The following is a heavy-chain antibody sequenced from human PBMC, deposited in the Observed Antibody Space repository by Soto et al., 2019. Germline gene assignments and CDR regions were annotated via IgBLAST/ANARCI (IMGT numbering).Heavy chain of an antibody. Sequence: QGNLVQSGAEVKKPGASVKVSCKCSGYTFTSYGITWVRQAPGQGLEWLGWISAHNGNTDYAQKLQGRVTVTRETSTSTAYMELRGLGSDVTAVYYCARGRYGDYWGQGALVTVSS. CDR2: ISAHNGNT. V-gene: IGHV1-18*01. J-gene: IGHJ4*02. D-gene: IGHD1-1*01. CDR3: ARGRYGDY. CDR1: GYTFTSYG.